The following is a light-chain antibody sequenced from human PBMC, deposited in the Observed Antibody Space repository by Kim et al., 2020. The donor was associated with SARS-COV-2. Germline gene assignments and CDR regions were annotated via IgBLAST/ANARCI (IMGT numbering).Light chain of an antibody. J-gene: IGKJ5*01. CDR3: QQRSDWPST. CDR2: DAS. V-gene: IGKV3-11*01. Sequence: EIVLTQSPATLSLSPGERATLSCRASQSVYRYLAWYQHKPGQAPRLLINDASNRATGIPARFSGSGSGTDFTLIITSLEPEDFAVYYCQQRSDWPSTFGQGTRLEIK. CDR1: QSVYRY.